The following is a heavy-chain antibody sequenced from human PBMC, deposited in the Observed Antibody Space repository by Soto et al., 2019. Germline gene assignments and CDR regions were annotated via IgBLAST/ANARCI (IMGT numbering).Heavy chain of an antibody. CDR3: AKDISPWFGEFYHYYDGMDV. V-gene: IGHV3-30*18. D-gene: IGHD3-10*01. CDR1: GFTFSSYG. Sequence: QVQLVESGGGVVQPGRSLRLSCAASGFTFSSYGMHWVRQAPGKGLEWVAVISYDGSNKYYADSVKGRFTISRDNSKNTLYLQMNSLRAEDTAVYYCAKDISPWFGEFYHYYDGMDVWGQGTTVTVSS. CDR2: ISYDGSNK. J-gene: IGHJ6*02.